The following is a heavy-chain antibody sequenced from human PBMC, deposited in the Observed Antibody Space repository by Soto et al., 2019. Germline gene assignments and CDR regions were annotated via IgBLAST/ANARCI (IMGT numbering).Heavy chain of an antibody. D-gene: IGHD2-15*01. J-gene: IGHJ4*02. V-gene: IGHV3-30*18. CDR2: ISYDGSNK. CDR3: AKDPPSQWWYFDY. Sequence: QVQLVESGGGVVQPGRSLRLSCAASGFTFSSYGMHWVRQAPGKGLEWVAVISYDGSNKYYADSVKGRFTISRDNYKNTLYLQMNSLRAEDTAVYYCAKDPPSQWWYFDYWGQGTLVTVSS. CDR1: GFTFSSYG.